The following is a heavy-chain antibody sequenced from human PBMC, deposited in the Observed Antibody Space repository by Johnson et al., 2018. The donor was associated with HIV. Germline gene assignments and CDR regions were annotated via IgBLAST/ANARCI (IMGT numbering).Heavy chain of an antibody. V-gene: IGHV3-30-3*01. D-gene: IGHD3-3*01. CDR1: GFTFSSYA. CDR3: ARVRDYNFWSGQQSRHAFDI. CDR2: ISYDGSNK. J-gene: IGHJ3*02. Sequence: QVQLVESGGGVVQPGRSLRLSCAASGFTFSSYAMHWVRQAPGKGLEWVAVISYDGSNKYYADSVKGRFTISRDNSKNTLYLQMNSLRVEEKAVYYGARVRDYNFWSGQQSRHAFDILGQGTMVTVSS.